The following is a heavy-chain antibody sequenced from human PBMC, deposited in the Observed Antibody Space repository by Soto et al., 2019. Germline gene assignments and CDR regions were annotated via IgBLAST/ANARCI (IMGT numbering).Heavy chain of an antibody. Sequence: SETLSLTCTVSRGSISSGTNYWAWIRQPPGKGLEWIANIYYSGSTFYNPSLKSRVTISLDTSKNQFSLKLRSVTAADTAVYYRARHEAGCYFDSWGQGTLITVSS. CDR1: RGSISSGTNY. J-gene: IGHJ4*02. V-gene: IGHV4-39*01. CDR3: ARHEAGCYFDS. D-gene: IGHD6-25*01. CDR2: IYYSGST.